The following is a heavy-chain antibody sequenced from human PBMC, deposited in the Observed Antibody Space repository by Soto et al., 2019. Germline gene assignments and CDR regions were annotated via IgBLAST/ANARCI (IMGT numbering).Heavy chain of an antibody. J-gene: IGHJ4*02. CDR1: GDSVSSKSAA. Sequence: SQTLSLTCAISGDSVSSKSAAWNWVRRSPSRGLEWLGRTYYRSKWYNDYAVSVKSRITINPDTSKNQFSLQLNSVTPEDTAVYFCASLGNIDMADCWGQGTLVTVSS. CDR2: TYYRSKWYN. V-gene: IGHV6-1*01. CDR3: ASLGNIDMADC. D-gene: IGHD7-27*01.